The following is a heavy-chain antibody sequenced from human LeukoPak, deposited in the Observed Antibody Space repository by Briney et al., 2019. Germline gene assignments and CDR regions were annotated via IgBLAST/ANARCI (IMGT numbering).Heavy chain of an antibody. CDR2: INHSGST. Sequence: PSGTLSLTCAVYGGSFSGYYWSWIRQPPGKGLEWIGEINHSGSTNYNPSLKSRVTISVDTSKNQFSLKLSSVTAADTAVYYCATMDGYYYHIDYWGQGTLVTVSS. D-gene: IGHD3-22*01. CDR3: ATMDGYYYHIDY. V-gene: IGHV4-34*01. J-gene: IGHJ4*02. CDR1: GGSFSGYY.